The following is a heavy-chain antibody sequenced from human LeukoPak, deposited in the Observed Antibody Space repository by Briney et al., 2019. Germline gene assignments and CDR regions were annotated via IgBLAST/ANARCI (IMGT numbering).Heavy chain of an antibody. CDR1: GYTFSSYG. CDR3: ARAPFQLYCSGGNCYFDL. J-gene: IGHJ4*02. Sequence: GASVKVSCKASGYTFSSYGFNWVRRAPGQGLEWMGWISVHNGNPNYARKFQGRVTLTTDTSTNTAYMELRNLRSDDTAVYYCARAPFQLYCSGGNCYFDLWGQGTLVTVSS. D-gene: IGHD2-15*01. V-gene: IGHV1-18*01. CDR2: ISVHNGNP.